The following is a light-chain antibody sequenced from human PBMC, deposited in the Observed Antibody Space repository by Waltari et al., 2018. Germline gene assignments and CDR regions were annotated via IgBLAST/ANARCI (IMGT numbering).Light chain of an antibody. CDR1: QNVDTY. Sequence: EIVLTQSPATLSFSPGETATLSCRASQNVDTYLAWYQQKPGPAPRLLIYLASYRATGVPDRFSGGGSGTDCTLTISSLEPDDFAVYYCQQRSNWPLTFGPGTRLDIK. CDR2: LAS. CDR3: QQRSNWPLT. V-gene: IGKV3-11*01. J-gene: IGKJ3*01.